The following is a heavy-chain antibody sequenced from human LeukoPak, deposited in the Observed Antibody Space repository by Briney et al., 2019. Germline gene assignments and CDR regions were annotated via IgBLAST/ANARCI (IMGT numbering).Heavy chain of an antibody. J-gene: IGHJ6*03. CDR2: INDSGRI. CDR3: ARRWNYGRNYYIDV. V-gene: IGHV4-34*01. Sequence: PSETLSLTCAVYGGSFSNYYWSWIRQPPGKGLEWIGEINDSGRINYNPSLVGRVPVSVDTSKNQFSLRLTSVTATDTAVYYCARRWNYGRNYYIDVWGNGATVSVSS. D-gene: IGHD1-7*01. CDR1: GGSFSNYY.